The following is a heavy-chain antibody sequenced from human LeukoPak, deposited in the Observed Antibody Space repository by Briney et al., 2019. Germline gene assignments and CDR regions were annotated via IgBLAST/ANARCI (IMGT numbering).Heavy chain of an antibody. J-gene: IGHJ5*02. V-gene: IGHV3-53*01. CDR3: ARDPSSGWYLKGWFDP. CDR1: GFTVSSNY. CDR2: IYSGGST. D-gene: IGHD6-19*01. Sequence: GGSLRLSCAASGFTVSSNYMSWVRQAPGKGLEWVSVIYSGGSTYYADSVKGRFTISRDNAKNSLYLQMNSLRAEDTAVYYCARDPSSGWYLKGWFDPWGQGTLVTVSS.